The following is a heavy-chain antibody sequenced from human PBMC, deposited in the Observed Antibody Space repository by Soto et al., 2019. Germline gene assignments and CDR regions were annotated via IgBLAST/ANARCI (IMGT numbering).Heavy chain of an antibody. J-gene: IGHJ5*02. CDR3: VRDGTKTLRDWFDP. Sequence: SETLSLTCTVSGASISGFYWSWIRKSAGKGLEWIGRIYATGTTDYNPSLKSRVMMSVDTSKKQFALKLRSVTAADTAVYYCVRDGTKTLRDWFDPWGQGISVTVSS. CDR1: GASISGFY. CDR2: IYATGTT. V-gene: IGHV4-4*07. D-gene: IGHD1-1*01.